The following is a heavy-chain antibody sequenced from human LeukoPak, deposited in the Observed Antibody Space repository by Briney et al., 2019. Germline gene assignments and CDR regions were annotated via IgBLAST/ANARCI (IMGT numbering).Heavy chain of an antibody. CDR1: GFTFSSYT. CDR2: ISSTSSDI. D-gene: IGHD2-15*01. CDR3: ARVRYCSGGSCYSLDY. J-gene: IGHJ4*02. Sequence: GGSLSLSCAASGFTFSSYTMNWVRQAPGKGLEWVSSISSTSSDIYYADSVKGRFTISRDNAKNSLYLQMNSLRAEDTAVYYCARVRYCSGGSCYSLDYWGPGTLVTVSS. V-gene: IGHV3-21*01.